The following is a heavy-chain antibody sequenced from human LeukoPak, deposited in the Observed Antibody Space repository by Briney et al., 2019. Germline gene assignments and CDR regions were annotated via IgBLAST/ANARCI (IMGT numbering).Heavy chain of an antibody. D-gene: IGHD2-2*01. J-gene: IGHJ4*02. CDR1: GYSFTTSG. Sequence: GASVKVSCKASGYSFTTSGISWVRQAPGQGLEWMGWISAYNGKTSYAQSLQGRLSLTTDTSTSTAYTELRSLISDDAAVYFCARDVGVIPAANLYFDNWGQGTLVTVSS. CDR2: ISAYNGKT. V-gene: IGHV1-18*01. CDR3: ARDVGVIPAANLYFDN.